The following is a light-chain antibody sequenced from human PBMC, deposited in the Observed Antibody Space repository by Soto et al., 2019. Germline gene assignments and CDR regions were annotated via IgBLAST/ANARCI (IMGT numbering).Light chain of an antibody. CDR3: VLYMGSGIAV. V-gene: IGLV8-61*01. CDR2: NTN. CDR1: SGSVSTSYY. Sequence: QAVVTQEPSFSVSPGRTVTLTCGLSSGSVSTSYYPSWYQQTPGQAPRTLISNTNTRSSGVPDRFSGSILGNKAALTISGAQADDVSDYCCVLYMGSGIAVFGGGTKLTVL. J-gene: IGLJ3*02.